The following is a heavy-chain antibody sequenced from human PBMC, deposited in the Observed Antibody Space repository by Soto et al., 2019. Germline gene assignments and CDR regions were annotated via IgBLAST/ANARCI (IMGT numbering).Heavy chain of an antibody. CDR2: IYSGGST. Sequence: PVGSLRLSCAASGFTASNNYMSWVRQAPGKGLEWVSIIYSGGSTYYADSVQGRFTISRDNSKNTLFLQMSSLRAEDTAVYYCAREGGGVYCSGGSCYGRYFDFWGQGTRVTVSS. CDR1: GFTASNNY. V-gene: IGHV3-53*01. D-gene: IGHD2-15*01. J-gene: IGHJ4*02. CDR3: AREGGGVYCSGGSCYGRYFDF.